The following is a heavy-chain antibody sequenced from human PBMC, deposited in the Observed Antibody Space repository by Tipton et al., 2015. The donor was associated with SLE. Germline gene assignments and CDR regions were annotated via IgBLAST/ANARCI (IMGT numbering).Heavy chain of an antibody. V-gene: IGHV4-39*07. J-gene: IGHJ4*02. CDR1: GGSVSSGTYY. Sequence: TLSLTCTVSGGSVSSGTYYWSWIRQPAGKGLEWIGSIYYSGSTYYNPSLKSRVTISVDTSKDQFSLKLSSVTAADTAVYYCAKPYSSSWAFDYWGQGTLVTVSS. D-gene: IGHD6-13*01. CDR2: IYYSGST. CDR3: AKPYSSSWAFDY.